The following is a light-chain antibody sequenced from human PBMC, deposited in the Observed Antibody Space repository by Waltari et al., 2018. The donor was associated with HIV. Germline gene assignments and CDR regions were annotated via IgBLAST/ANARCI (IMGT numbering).Light chain of an antibody. J-gene: IGKJ4*01. CDR1: QSVSYTSNNKNY. V-gene: IGKV4-1*01. Sequence: DIVMTQSPDSLAVSLGDRATINCKSSQSVSYTSNNKNYLAWYQQKPGQPPKLLIYWASTRESGVPDRFSGSGSGTDFTLTITSLQAEDVAVYYCQQYYTTPLTFGGGTKVEIK. CDR3: QQYYTTPLT. CDR2: WAS.